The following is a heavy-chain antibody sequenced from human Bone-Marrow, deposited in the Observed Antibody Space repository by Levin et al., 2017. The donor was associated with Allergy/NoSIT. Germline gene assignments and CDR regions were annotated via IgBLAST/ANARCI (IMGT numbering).Heavy chain of an antibody. J-gene: IGHJ5*01. CDR3: ARMKVAAAGAVIGAWFDS. D-gene: IGHD6-13*01. CDR2: IDWGDEK. V-gene: IGHV2-70*01. Sequence: SGPTLVKPTQTLTLTCTFSGFSLSTRGMGVTWIRQPPGKALEWLALIDWGDEKYYSSSLKTRLTISKDTSKNQVVLTMTNMDLVDTATYYCARMKVAAAGAVIGAWFDSWGQGTQVTVSS. CDR1: GFSLSTRGMG.